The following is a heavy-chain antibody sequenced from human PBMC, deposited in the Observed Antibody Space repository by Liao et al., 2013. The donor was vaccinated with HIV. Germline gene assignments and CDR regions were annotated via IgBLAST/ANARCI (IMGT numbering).Heavy chain of an antibody. J-gene: IGHJ4*02. CDR3: ARDSPISGAIDY. V-gene: IGHV4-39*07. Sequence: QLQLQESGPGLVKPSETLSVTCTVSGGSIRSSSYYWGWIRQPPGKGLEWIGSIYYSGSTYYNPSLKSRVTISVDTSKNQFSLKLSSVTAADTAVYYCARDSPISGAIDYWGQGTLVTVSS. CDR1: GGSIRSSSYY. D-gene: IGHD2/OR15-2a*01. CDR2: IYYSGST.